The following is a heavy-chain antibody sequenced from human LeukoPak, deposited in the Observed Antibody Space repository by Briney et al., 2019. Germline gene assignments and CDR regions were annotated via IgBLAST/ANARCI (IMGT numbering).Heavy chain of an antibody. J-gene: IGHJ1*01. V-gene: IGHV3-53*01. D-gene: IGHD4-17*01. CDR1: GFTFSDYY. CDR2: IYSGGTT. CDR3: ARVDYGDDQYFQH. Sequence: GGSLRLSCAASGFTFSDYYMSWIRQAPGKGLEWVSVIYSGGTTYYAESVKGRFTISRDNTKNTLYLQMNSLRAEDTAVYYCARVDYGDDQYFQHWGQGTLVTVFS.